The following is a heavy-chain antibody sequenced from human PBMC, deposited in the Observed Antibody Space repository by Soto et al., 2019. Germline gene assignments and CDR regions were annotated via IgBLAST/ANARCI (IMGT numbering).Heavy chain of an antibody. CDR2: IYYSGST. Sequence: SETLYLTFTVSGGSISSGDYYWSWVRQPPGKGLEWIGYIYYSGSTYYNPSLKSRVTISVDTSKNQFSLKLSSVTAADTAVYYCAKNWNWGSLVHWGQGTLVTVSS. CDR3: AKNWNWGSLVH. V-gene: IGHV4-30-4*01. CDR1: GGSISSGDYY. J-gene: IGHJ4*02. D-gene: IGHD7-27*01.